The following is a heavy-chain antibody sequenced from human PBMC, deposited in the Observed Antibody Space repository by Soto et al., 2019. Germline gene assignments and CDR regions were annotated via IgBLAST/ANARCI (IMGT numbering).Heavy chain of an antibody. J-gene: IGHJ5*02. CDR1: GYTFTSYD. CDR2: MNPNSGNT. V-gene: IGHV1-8*01. D-gene: IGHD5-12*01. CDR3: ARGVWLRPRNRFAP. Sequence: ASVKVSRKASGYTFTSYDINWVRQATGQGLGWMGCMNPNSGNTGYAQKFQGRVTMTRCTSVSTAYMELSSLISEDTAVYYCARGVWLRPRNRFAPWGQGTLVTSPQ.